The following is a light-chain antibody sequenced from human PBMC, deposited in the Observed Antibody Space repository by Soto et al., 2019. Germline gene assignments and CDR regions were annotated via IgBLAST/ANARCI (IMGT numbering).Light chain of an antibody. V-gene: IGKV3-20*01. CDR1: ERLSSVY. J-gene: IGKJ3*01. Sequence: EIVLTQSPGTLSLSPGERATLSCRASERLSSVYLAWYQQRPGQPPRLLIYGASNRATGIPDRFSGSGSGTDFTLIINRLEPEDVAIYYCQQRYTLITFGPGT. CDR2: GAS. CDR3: QQRYTLIT.